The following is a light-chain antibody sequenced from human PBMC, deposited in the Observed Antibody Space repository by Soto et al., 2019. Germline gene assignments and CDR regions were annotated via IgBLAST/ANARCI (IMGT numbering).Light chain of an antibody. J-gene: IGKJ5*01. CDR3: QQYGSSPPIT. V-gene: IGKV3-20*01. CDR2: GAS. CDR1: QSVSSSY. Sequence: EIVLTQSPGTLSLSPGERATLSCRASQSVSSSYLAWYQQKPGQAPRLLIYGASSRATGIPDRFSGGGSVTDFTLAISRLEPEDFAVYFCQQYGSSPPITFGQGTRLEIK.